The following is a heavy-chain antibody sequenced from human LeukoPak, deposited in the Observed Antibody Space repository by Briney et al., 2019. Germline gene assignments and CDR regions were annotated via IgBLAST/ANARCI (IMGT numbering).Heavy chain of an antibody. CDR2: ISAGGGST. CDR1: GFTFSDYA. J-gene: IGHJ4*02. CDR3: ARDRFRYYYGSGSYSDLPKY. Sequence: GGSLRLSCAASGFTFSDYAMSWVRQAPGKGLEWVSAISAGGGSTYYADSVKGRFTISRDNSKNTLYLQMNSLRAEDTAVYYCARDRFRYYYGSGSYSDLPKYWGQGTLVTVSS. D-gene: IGHD3-10*01. V-gene: IGHV3-23*01.